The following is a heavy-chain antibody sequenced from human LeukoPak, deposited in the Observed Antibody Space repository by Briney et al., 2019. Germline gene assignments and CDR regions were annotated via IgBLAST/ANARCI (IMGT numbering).Heavy chain of an antibody. Sequence: ASVKVSCKASGYTFTSYGISWVRQAPGQGLEWMGWISAYNGNTNYAQKLQGRVTMTTDTSTSTAYMELRSLRSDDTAVYYCARDRRVFTIVVVPADHWGQGTLVTVSS. CDR3: ARDRRVFTIVVVPADH. CDR1: GYTFTSYG. V-gene: IGHV1-18*01. J-gene: IGHJ4*02. D-gene: IGHD2-2*01. CDR2: ISAYNGNT.